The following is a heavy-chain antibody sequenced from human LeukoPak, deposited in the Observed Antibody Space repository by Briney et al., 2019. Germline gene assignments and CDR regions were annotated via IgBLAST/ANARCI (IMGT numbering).Heavy chain of an antibody. CDR1: GGSFSGYY. CDR2: IKSKTDGGTA. V-gene: IGHV3-15*01. CDR3: TTAPDSMDC. Sequence: ETLSLTCAVYGGSFSGYYWSWIRQPPGKGLEWVGRIKSKTDGGTAEHAAPVKGRFTISRDDSQNTLYLQMNSLRPEDTAVYYCTTAPDSMDCWGQGTLVTVSS. D-gene: IGHD3-3*01. J-gene: IGHJ4*02.